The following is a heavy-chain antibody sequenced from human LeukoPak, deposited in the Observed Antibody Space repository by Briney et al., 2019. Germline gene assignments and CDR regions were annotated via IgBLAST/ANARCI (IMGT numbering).Heavy chain of an antibody. CDR2: INHSGST. CDR1: GGSFSGYY. CDR3: ARFPLYGDYHYYYGMDV. J-gene: IGHJ6*02. D-gene: IGHD4-17*01. Sequence: PSETLSPTCAVYGGSFSGYYWSWIRQPPGKGLEWIGEINHSGSTNYNPSLKSRVTISVDTSKNQFSLKLSSVTAADTAVYYCARFPLYGDYHYYYGMDVWGQGTTVTVSS. V-gene: IGHV4-34*01.